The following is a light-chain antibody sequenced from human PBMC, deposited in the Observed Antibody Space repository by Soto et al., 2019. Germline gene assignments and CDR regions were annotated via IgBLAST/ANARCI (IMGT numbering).Light chain of an antibody. J-gene: IGKJ4*01. Sequence: DIQMTQSPSSLSASVGDRVTITCRASQSISSYLNWYQQKPGKSPNLLIYSASKLHSGVPSRFSGSGYGTDFTLIISSLQPEDFSTYYCQQSSSNPLTFGGGTRL. CDR3: QQSSSNPLT. CDR2: SAS. V-gene: IGKV1-39*01. CDR1: QSISSY.